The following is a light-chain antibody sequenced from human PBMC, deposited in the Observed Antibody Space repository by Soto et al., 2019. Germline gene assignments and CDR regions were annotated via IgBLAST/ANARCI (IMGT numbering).Light chain of an antibody. CDR3: GSWDNNVRAYV. V-gene: IGLV1-51*01. Sequence: QSVLTQPPSVSATPGQKVTISCSGSDSNLGRNYVSWYQQLPGTAPRLLIYDNVYRFSGIPDRFSASKSGTSATLGIAGLQTGDEGDYYCGSWDNNVRAYVFGTGTKVSAL. CDR1: DSNLGRNY. J-gene: IGLJ1*01. CDR2: DNV.